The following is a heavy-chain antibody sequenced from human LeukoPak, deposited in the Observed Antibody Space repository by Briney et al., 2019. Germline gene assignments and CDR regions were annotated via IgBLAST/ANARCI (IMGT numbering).Heavy chain of an antibody. CDR2: IYHSGST. J-gene: IGHJ3*02. CDR1: GGSISSGGYY. V-gene: IGHV4-30-2*01. CDR3: ARDPVPGIAAPVAFDI. Sequence: SETLSLTCTVSGGSISSGGYYWSWIRQPPGKGLEWIGYIYHSGSTYYNPSLKSRVTISVDRSKNQFSLKLSSVTAADTAVYYCARDPVPGIAAPVAFDIWGQGTMVTVSS. D-gene: IGHD6-13*01.